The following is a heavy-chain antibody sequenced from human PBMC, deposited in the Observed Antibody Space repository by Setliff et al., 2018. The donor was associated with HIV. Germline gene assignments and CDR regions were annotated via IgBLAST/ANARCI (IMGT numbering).Heavy chain of an antibody. CDR1: GASISSGNW. V-gene: IGHV4-4*02. Sequence: SETLSLTCAVSGASISSGNWWSWVRQSPGKGLEWIGEIFHTGSTNYNPSLKSRVTISVDTSKNQFSLKLSSVTAADTAVYYCARGVAVAGRAFDIWGQGTMVTV. D-gene: IGHD6-19*01. CDR2: IFHTGST. CDR3: ARGVAVAGRAFDI. J-gene: IGHJ3*02.